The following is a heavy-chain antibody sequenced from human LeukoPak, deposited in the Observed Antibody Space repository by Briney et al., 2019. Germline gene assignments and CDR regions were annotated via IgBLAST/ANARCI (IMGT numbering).Heavy chain of an antibody. CDR3: AREGDYGDLMGYYYYYGMDV. D-gene: IGHD4-17*01. Sequence: ASAKVSCKASGYTFTSYGISWVRQAPGQGLERMGWISAYNGNTNYAQKLQGRVTMTTDTSTSTAYMELRSLRSDDTAVYYCAREGDYGDLMGYYYYYGMDVWGQGTTVTVSS. CDR1: GYTFTSYG. V-gene: IGHV1-18*01. CDR2: ISAYNGNT. J-gene: IGHJ6*02.